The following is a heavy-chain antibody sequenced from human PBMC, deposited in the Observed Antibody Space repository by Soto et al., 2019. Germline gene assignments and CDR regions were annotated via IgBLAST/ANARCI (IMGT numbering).Heavy chain of an antibody. Sequence: EVQQLESGGGLVQPGGSLRLSCTASGFTFSSYAMNWVRQAPGKGLEWVSVISGSGGSTYFADSVKGRFTISRDNSKNTLYLQINSLRAEDTAVYYCASRTSGWYFDYWGQGTLVTVSS. D-gene: IGHD6-19*01. CDR2: ISGSGGST. CDR3: ASRTSGWYFDY. V-gene: IGHV3-23*01. J-gene: IGHJ4*02. CDR1: GFTFSSYA.